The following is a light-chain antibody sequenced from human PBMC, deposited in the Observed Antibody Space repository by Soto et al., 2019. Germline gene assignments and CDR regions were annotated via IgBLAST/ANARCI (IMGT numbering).Light chain of an antibody. V-gene: IGLV2-8*01. J-gene: IGLJ1*01. CDR1: SSDVGGYKY. Sequence: QSALTQPPSASGSPGQSVTISCTGTSSDVGGYKYVSWYQQHPGKAPKLMIFEVNKWPSGVPDRFSGSKSGNTATLTVSGLQAEDEADYYCSSYAGINNLGVFGTGTKFTVL. CDR2: EVN. CDR3: SSYAGINNLGV.